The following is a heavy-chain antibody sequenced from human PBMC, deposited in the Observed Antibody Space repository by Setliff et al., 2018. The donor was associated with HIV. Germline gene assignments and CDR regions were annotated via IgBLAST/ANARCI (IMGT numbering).Heavy chain of an antibody. V-gene: IGHV4-59*01. D-gene: IGHD3-10*01. CDR1: GGSISGYH. Sequence: SETLSLTCTVSGGSISGYHWTWIRQPPGKGLEWIGYVSYRGSTYYNPSLQSRVTISVDTSKNQFSLKLGSVTAADTAVYYCARGLPTHYYSPDNWFDPWSQGTLVTVSS. CDR3: ARGLPTHYYSPDNWFDP. CDR2: VSYRGST. J-gene: IGHJ5*02.